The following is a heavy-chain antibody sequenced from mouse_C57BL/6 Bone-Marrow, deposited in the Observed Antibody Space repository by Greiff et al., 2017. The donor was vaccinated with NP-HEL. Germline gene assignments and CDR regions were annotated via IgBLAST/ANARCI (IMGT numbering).Heavy chain of an antibody. D-gene: IGHD1-1*01. CDR1: GYTFTDYY. Sequence: VQLQQSGPELVKPGASVKISCKASGYTFTDYYMNWVRQSHGKSLEWICDINPNNGGSSYNQRFKGKATLTVDKSSSTAYMELRSLTSEDSAVYNCARDYYGSSWYLDVWGTGTTVTVSS. V-gene: IGHV1-26*01. J-gene: IGHJ1*03. CDR3: ARDYYGSSWYLDV. CDR2: INPNNGGS.